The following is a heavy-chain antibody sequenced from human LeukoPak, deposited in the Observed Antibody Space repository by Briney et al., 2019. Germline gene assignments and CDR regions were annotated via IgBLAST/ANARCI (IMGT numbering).Heavy chain of an antibody. J-gene: IGHJ4*02. V-gene: IGHV3-21*01. Sequence: GGSLRLSCAASGFTFSSYSMNWVRQASGEGLEWVSSISSSSSYIYYADSVKGRFTISRDNAKNSLYLQMNSLRAEDTAVYYCARVWSRNGGYGEDYWGQGTLATVSS. CDR3: ARVWSRNGGYGEDY. D-gene: IGHD4-17*01. CDR2: ISSSSSYI. CDR1: GFTFSSYS.